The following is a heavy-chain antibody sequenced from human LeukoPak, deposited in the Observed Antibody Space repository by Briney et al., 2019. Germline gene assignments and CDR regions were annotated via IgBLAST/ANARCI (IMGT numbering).Heavy chain of an antibody. CDR3: ARRITMMESFDY. Sequence: SGTLSLTCTVSGSSISGAFWGWIRQPPGKGLEYIGSIYHSGITYYNPSLRGRVTMSVDTSGNQFSLKLSSVTAADTAVYYCARRITMMESFDYWGQGTLVTVSS. J-gene: IGHJ4*02. CDR2: IYHSGIT. D-gene: IGHD3-22*01. CDR1: GSSISGAF. V-gene: IGHV4-38-2*02.